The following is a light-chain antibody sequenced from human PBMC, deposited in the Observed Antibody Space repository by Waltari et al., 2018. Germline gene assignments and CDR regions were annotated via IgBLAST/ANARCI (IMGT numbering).Light chain of an antibody. CDR2: KDA. Sequence: SFELTQTSSLSVSPGQTVRITCSGDVLANKYARWVQQKPGQAPILIISKDAERPSGIPRRFSGSSSGTTVTLTISGAQVEDEADYYCYSAADNDLGVFGGGTKLTVL. J-gene: IGLJ3*02. V-gene: IGLV3-27*01. CDR1: VLANKY. CDR3: YSAADNDLGV.